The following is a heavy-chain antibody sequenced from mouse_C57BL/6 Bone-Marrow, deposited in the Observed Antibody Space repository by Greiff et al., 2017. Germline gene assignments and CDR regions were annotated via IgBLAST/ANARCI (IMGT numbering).Heavy chain of an antibody. CDR2: MHPNGGSP. CDR1: GYTFTNYW. CDR3: ARSSDYDDYTMDY. D-gene: IGHD2-4*01. V-gene: IGHV1-64*01. J-gene: IGHJ4*01. Sequence: QVQLKQPGAELVKPGASVKLSCKASGYTFTNYWMHWVKQRPGQGLEWIGMMHPNGGSPDYNEKFKSEATLSVDKSSRTAYMELSSLTSEDSAFYYCARSSDYDDYTMDYWGQGTSVTVSS.